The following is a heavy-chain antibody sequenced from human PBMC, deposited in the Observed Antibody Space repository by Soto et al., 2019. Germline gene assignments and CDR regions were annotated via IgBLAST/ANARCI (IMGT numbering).Heavy chain of an antibody. CDR2: VSFSGKT. CDR3: AADVSGWTSRAFDH. D-gene: IGHD6-25*01. J-gene: IGHJ4*02. Sequence: QVQLQESGPGLVKPSETLSLTCTVSGASVSGDSYYWSWIRQPPGKGLEWIGYVSFSGKTNYNASLKSRVTISLGTPENQFSLNLNSVTAADTSVYYCAADVSGWTSRAFDHWGQGTLVTVSS. V-gene: IGHV4-61*01. CDR1: GASVSGDSYY.